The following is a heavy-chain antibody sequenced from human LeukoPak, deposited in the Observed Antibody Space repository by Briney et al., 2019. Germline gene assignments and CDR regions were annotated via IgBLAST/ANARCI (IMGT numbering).Heavy chain of an antibody. CDR1: GGSITSFY. D-gene: IGHD5-12*01. J-gene: IGHJ4*02. CDR3: ARLDSGYGKYYFDY. V-gene: IGHV4-59*08. Sequence: SETLSLTCTVSGGSITSFYWSWIRQPPGKGLEWIGYISYTGSTKYDPSLKSRVDISVDMPKNQFSLKLSSVTAADTAVYYCARLDSGYGKYYFDYWGQGTLVTVSS. CDR2: ISYTGST.